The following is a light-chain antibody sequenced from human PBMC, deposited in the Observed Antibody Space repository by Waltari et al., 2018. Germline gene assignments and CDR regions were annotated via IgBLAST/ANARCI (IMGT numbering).Light chain of an antibody. CDR1: SSDLGGYNY. CDR3: SSYTSVSTRV. Sequence: QSALTQPAPVSGSPGQSLTISRTGTSSDLGGYNYLAWYQQHPGKAPTVMIYAVSNRPSGVSTRFSGSKSGNTASLTISGLQAEDEADYYCSSYTSVSTRVFGGGTKLTVL. J-gene: IGLJ2*01. V-gene: IGLV2-14*03. CDR2: AVS.